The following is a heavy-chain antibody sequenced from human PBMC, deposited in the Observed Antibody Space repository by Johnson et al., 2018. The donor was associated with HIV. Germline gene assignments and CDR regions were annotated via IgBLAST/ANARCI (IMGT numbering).Heavy chain of an antibody. CDR1: GFTFSSYA. V-gene: IGHV3-30*04. Sequence: VQLVESGGGVVQPGRSLRLSCAASGFTFSSYAMHWVRQAPGKGLEWVAVISYDGSNKYYTDSVKGRFTISRDNSKNTLYLQMNSLRAEDTAIYYCAKEIWETYGGFMVGDAFDVWGQGTMVTVFS. CDR2: ISYDGSNK. D-gene: IGHD4/OR15-4a*01. CDR3: AKEIWETYGGFMVGDAFDV. J-gene: IGHJ3*01.